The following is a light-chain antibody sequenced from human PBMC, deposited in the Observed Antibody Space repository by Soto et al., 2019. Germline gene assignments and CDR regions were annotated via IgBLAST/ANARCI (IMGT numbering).Light chain of an antibody. CDR2: EVS. J-gene: IGLJ3*02. Sequence: QSALTQPASVSGSPGQSITISCTGTSSDVGGYNYVSWYQQHPGKSPKLMIYEVSNRPSGVSNRFSGSKSGNTASLTISGRQAADEADYYGSSYTSSSTRVFGGGTTLTVL. V-gene: IGLV2-14*01. CDR3: SSYTSSSTRV. CDR1: SSDVGGYNY.